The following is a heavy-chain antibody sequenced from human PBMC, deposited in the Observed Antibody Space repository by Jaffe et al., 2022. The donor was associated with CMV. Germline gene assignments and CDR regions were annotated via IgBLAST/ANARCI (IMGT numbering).Heavy chain of an antibody. J-gene: IGHJ6*03. CDR1: GGTFSSYA. CDR2: IIPILGIA. CDR3: ARDPSIVATHYYYYYYMDV. D-gene: IGHD5-12*01. V-gene: IGHV1-69*09. Sequence: QVQLVQSGAEVKKPGSSVKVSCKASGGTFSSYAISWVRQAPGQGLEWMGRIIPILGIANYAQKFQGRVTITADKSTSTAYMELSSLRSEDTAVYYCARDPSIVATHYYYYYYMDVWGKGTTVTVSS.